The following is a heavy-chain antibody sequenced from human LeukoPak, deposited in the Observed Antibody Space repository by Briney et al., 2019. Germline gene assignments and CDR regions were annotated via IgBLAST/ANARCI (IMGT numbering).Heavy chain of an antibody. D-gene: IGHD1-26*01. Sequence: GGSLRLSCAASGFTFSSYLMNWVRQAPGKGLEWVSVISGSGGATFYGDSVQGRFTISRDNSRGTLYLQMNSLTAGDTAVYYCGKYLQTTVGANDYWGQGTLVTVSS. CDR3: GKYLQTTVGANDY. J-gene: IGHJ4*02. CDR2: ISGSGGAT. V-gene: IGHV3-23*01. CDR1: GFTFSSYL.